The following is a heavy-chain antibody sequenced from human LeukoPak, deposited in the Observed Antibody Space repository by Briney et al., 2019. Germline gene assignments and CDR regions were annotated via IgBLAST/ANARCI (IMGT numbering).Heavy chain of an antibody. V-gene: IGHV3-48*03. CDR2: ISSSGSTI. Sequence: PGGSLRLSCAASGFTFSSYEMNWVRQAPGKGREWVSYISSSGSTIYYADSGKVRFTIYRDNPTNSLYLQMNSLRAEDTAVYYCASSTPLTSFDYWGQGTLVTVSS. CDR1: GFTFSSYE. D-gene: IGHD3-10*01. CDR3: ASSTPLTSFDY. J-gene: IGHJ4*02.